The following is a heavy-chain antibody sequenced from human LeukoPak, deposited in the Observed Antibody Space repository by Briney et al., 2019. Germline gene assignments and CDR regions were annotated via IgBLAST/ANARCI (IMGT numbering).Heavy chain of an antibody. V-gene: IGHV3-30*02. CDR3: AKDGDSTGYYSSYYNHMDV. CDR1: GFTFSTYG. Sequence: GGSLRLSCAASGFTFSTYGFHWVRQAPGKGLEWVTFTRFDGGKKNYADSVKGRFAISRDNSKNTVYLQMNSLRAEDTAIYYCAKDGDSTGYYSSYYNHMDVWGKGTSVTISS. CDR2: TRFDGGKK. D-gene: IGHD3-22*01. J-gene: IGHJ6*03.